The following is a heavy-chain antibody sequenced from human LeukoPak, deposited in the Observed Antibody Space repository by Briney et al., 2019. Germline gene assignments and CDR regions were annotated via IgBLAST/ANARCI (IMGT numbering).Heavy chain of an antibody. Sequence: SETLSLTCTVSGDSISSYYWSWIRQPPGKGLEWIGYTYYSGSANYNPSLKSRVTMSVDTSKNQFSLLLNSVTPEDTAVYFCGRAEHDWGPEYWGQGTLVTVSS. CDR2: TYYSGSA. CDR1: GDSISSYY. J-gene: IGHJ4*02. CDR3: GRAEHDWGPEY. V-gene: IGHV4-59*12. D-gene: IGHD3-9*01.